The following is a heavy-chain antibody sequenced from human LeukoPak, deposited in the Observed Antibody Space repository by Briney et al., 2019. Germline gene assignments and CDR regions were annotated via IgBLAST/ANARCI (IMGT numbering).Heavy chain of an antibody. CDR2: IYYSGST. CDR3: ARPAAGYDFWSGYFATYYYYMDV. V-gene: IGHV4-39*01. CDR1: GGSISISSYY. J-gene: IGHJ6*03. Sequence: SETLSLTCTVSGGSISISSYYWGWIRQPPGKGLEWIGSIYYSGSTYYNPSLKSRVTISVETSKTQFSPKLSSVTAPDTALYYCARPAAGYDFWSGYFATYYYYMDVWGKGTTVTVSS. D-gene: IGHD3-3*01.